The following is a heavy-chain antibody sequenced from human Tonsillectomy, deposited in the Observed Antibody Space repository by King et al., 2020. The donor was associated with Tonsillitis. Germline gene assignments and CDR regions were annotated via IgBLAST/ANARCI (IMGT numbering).Heavy chain of an antibody. CDR2: INWNGGST. CDR3: AGGGLSIPMHYFDY. D-gene: IGHD2-21*01. CDR1: GFTFDDYA. J-gene: IGHJ4*02. V-gene: IGHV3-20*04. Sequence: VQLVESGGGEVRPGGSLRLSCAASGFTFDDYAMNWFRQAPGKGLEGVSGINWNGGSTGYTDSVKGRFTISRDNAKNSLYLHMNSLRAEDTALYYGAGGGLSIPMHYFDYWGQGTLVTVSS.